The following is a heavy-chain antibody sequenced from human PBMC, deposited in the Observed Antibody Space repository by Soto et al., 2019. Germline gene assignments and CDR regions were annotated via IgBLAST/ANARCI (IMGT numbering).Heavy chain of an antibody. V-gene: IGHV4-30-4*01. J-gene: IGHJ3*02. Sequence: SETLSLTCTVSGGSISSGDYYWSWIRQPPGKGLEWIGYIYYSGSTYYNPSLKSRVTISVDTSKNQFSLKLSSVTAADTAVYYCARDPYYDFWSGYDDAFDIWGQGTMVTVSS. CDR2: IYYSGST. CDR1: GGSISSGDYY. CDR3: ARDPYYDFWSGYDDAFDI. D-gene: IGHD3-3*01.